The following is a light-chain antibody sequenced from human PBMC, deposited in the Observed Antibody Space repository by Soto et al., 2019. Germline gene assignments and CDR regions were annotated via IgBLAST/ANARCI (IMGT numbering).Light chain of an antibody. Sequence: DIVLTQSPGTLSWSPEERATLSCRASQSVNSSYLAWYQQKPGQAPRLLIDGASSKATGIPDRFSGSGSGTEFTLTISRLEPEDFEVYYCQQYGRATPMYTFGQGTNLEIK. V-gene: IGKV3-20*01. CDR2: GAS. CDR1: QSVNSSY. J-gene: IGKJ2*01. CDR3: QQYGRATPMYT.